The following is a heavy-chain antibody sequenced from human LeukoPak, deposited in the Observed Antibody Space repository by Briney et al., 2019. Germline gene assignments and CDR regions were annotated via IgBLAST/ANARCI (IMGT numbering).Heavy chain of an antibody. J-gene: IGHJ4*02. D-gene: IGHD3-10*01. CDR2: FYYTGST. CDR3: ATSPMVRGIYQFDY. CDR1: GGSVNSGSYY. V-gene: IGHV4-61*01. Sequence: SETLSLTCTVSGGSVNSGSYYWRWIRQPPGKGLEWIGYFYYTGSTHYNPSLKSRVTISVDTSKNQLSLKVTSVTAADTAIYYCATSPMVRGIYQFDYWGQGTLVTVSS.